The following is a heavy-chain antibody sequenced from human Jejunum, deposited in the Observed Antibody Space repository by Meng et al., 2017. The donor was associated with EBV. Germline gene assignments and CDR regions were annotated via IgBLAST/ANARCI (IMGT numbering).Heavy chain of an antibody. Sequence: QVQLQASGPGLVQPAGXLSLTCTVSGGSINSKNWWHWVRQAPGKGLEWIGEIDHSGSTHYNPSLKSRVTISLGTSMNQFSLELTSPTAADTAVYYCARDSQYLARGYFDYWGQGALVTVSS. V-gene: IGHV4-4*02. CDR2: IDHSGST. CDR3: ARDSQYLARGYFDY. CDR1: GGSINSKNW. D-gene: IGHD2/OR15-2a*01. J-gene: IGHJ4*02.